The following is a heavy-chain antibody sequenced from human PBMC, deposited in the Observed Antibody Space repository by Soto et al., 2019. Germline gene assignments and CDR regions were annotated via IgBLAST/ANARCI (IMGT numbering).Heavy chain of an antibody. CDR3: ARDADYGGSRGGMDV. Sequence: QVRLEESGPGLVKPSETLSLICSVSGGSVNNANYFWNWIRHHPENGLEWIGYIYYSGSTRYNPSFMTRATLSIDTSKNQFSLRLSSVTVADTGVYFCARDADYGGSRGGMDVWGRGTTVTVSS. CDR2: IYYSGST. D-gene: IGHD4-17*01. CDR1: GGSVNNANYF. V-gene: IGHV4-31*03. J-gene: IGHJ6*02.